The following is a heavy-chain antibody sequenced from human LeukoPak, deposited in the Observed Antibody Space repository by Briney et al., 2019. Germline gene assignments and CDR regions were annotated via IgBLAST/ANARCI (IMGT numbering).Heavy chain of an antibody. V-gene: IGHV5-51*01. Sequence: GESLKISCKGSGYGFTTYWIAWVRQMPGKGLEWMGIIYPTDSDIRYSPSFQGQVTISADKSINTAYLQWSSLKASDTAMYYCARLTSLYYDILSGTDYDYWGQGTLVTVSS. J-gene: IGHJ4*02. CDR3: ARLTSLYYDILSGTDYDY. CDR1: GYGFTTYW. CDR2: IYPTDSDI. D-gene: IGHD3-9*01.